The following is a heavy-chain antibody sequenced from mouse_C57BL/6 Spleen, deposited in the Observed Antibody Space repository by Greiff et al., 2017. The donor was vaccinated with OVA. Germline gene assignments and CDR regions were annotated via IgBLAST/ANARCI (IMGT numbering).Heavy chain of an antibody. J-gene: IGHJ3*01. D-gene: IGHD1-1*01. CDR1: GYTFTSYW. Sequence: QVQLQQPGAELVKPGASVKMSCKASGYTFTSYWITWVKQRPGQGLEWIGDIYPGSGSTNYNEKFKSKATLTVDTSSSTAYMQLSSLTSEDSAVYYCARGDYGSSWFAYWGQGTLVTVSA. V-gene: IGHV1-55*01. CDR2: IYPGSGST. CDR3: ARGDYGSSWFAY.